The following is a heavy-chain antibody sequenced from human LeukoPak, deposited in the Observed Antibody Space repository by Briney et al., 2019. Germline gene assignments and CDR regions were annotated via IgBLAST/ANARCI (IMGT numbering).Heavy chain of an antibody. CDR1: GGSISSGGYS. J-gene: IGHJ6*02. D-gene: IGHD3-16*01. Sequence: PSETLSLTCAVSGGSISSGGYSWSWIRQPPGKGLEWIGYIYHSGSNYYNPSLKSRVTISVDRSKNQFSLKLSSVTAADTAVYYCARVGGGYYYGMDVWGQGTTVTVSS. V-gene: IGHV4-30-2*01. CDR3: ARVGGGYYYGMDV. CDR2: IYHSGSN.